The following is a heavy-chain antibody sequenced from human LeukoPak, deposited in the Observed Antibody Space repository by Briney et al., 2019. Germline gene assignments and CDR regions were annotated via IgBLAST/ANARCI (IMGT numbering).Heavy chain of an antibody. Sequence: SETLSLTCTVSDGSISSSSYYWGWIRQPPGKGLEWIGSIYYSGSTYYNPSLKSRVTISVDTSKNQFSLKLSSVTAADTAVYYCARDYDYVWGSYRHLKSYYYYGMDVWGQGTTVTVSS. CDR2: IYYSGST. J-gene: IGHJ6*02. V-gene: IGHV4-39*07. CDR3: ARDYDYVWGSYRHLKSYYYYGMDV. CDR1: DGSISSSSYY. D-gene: IGHD3-16*02.